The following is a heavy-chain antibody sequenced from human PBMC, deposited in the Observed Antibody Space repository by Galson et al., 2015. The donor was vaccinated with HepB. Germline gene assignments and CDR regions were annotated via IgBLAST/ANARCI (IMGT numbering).Heavy chain of an antibody. CDR3: ARAPNDYFGAFDI. D-gene: IGHD2/OR15-2a*01. CDR2: IWHDGSNK. V-gene: IGHV3-33*01. J-gene: IGHJ3*02. CDR1: GFTFSSYG. Sequence: SLRLSCAASGFTFSSYGMQWVRQAPGKGLEWVAVIWHDGSNKYYVDSVKGRFTIFRDNSKNTLYLQMNSLRAEDTAVYYCARAPNDYFGAFDIWGQGTMVTVSS.